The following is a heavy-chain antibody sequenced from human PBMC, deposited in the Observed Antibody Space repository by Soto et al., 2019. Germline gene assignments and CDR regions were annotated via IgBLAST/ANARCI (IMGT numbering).Heavy chain of an antibody. D-gene: IGHD6-19*01. CDR2: TYYKSKWYN. J-gene: IGHJ4*02. CDR1: GDSVSSNSAA. Sequence: PSQTLSLTCAISGDSVSSNSAAWNWIRQSPSRGLEWLGRTYYKSKWYNDYATSVKSRISINSDTSKNQFSLQLNSVTPEDTAVYYCARASGSSGWSWQHFDYWGQGTLVTVSS. V-gene: IGHV6-1*01. CDR3: ARASGSSGWSWQHFDY.